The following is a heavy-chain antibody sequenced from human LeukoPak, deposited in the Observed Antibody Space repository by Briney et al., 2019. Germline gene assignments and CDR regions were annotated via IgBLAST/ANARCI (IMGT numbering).Heavy chain of an antibody. V-gene: IGHV1-2*02. J-gene: IGHJ4*02. CDR2: INPNGGGT. Sequence: ASVKVSCKASGYTFTSYAMNWVRQAPGQGLEWMGWINPNGGGTNYAQKFQGRVTMTRDTSISTAYMELSRLRSDDTAVYYCARDPIYYDSSGYYYYFDYWGQGTLVTVSS. D-gene: IGHD3-22*01. CDR1: GYTFTSYA. CDR3: ARDPIYYDSSGYYYYFDY.